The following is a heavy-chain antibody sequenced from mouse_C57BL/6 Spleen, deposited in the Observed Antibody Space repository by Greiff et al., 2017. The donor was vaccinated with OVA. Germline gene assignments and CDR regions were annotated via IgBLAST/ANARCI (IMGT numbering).Heavy chain of an antibody. J-gene: IGHJ3*01. Sequence: ESGPELVKPGASVKISCKASGYAFSSSWMNWVKQRPGKGLEWIGRIYPGDGDTNYNGKFKGKATLTADKSSSTAYMQLSSLTSEDSAVYFCARSGIYYSHWGQGTLVTVSA. D-gene: IGHD1-1*01. CDR1: GYAFSSSW. CDR3: ARSGIYYSH. CDR2: IYPGDGDT. V-gene: IGHV1-82*01.